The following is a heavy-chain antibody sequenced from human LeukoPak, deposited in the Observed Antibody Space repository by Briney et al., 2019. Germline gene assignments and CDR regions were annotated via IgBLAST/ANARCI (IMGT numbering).Heavy chain of an antibody. CDR2: FDPEDGET. CDR1: GYTLTELS. CDR3: ATVGYGSGSPGAFDI. D-gene: IGHD3-10*01. J-gene: IGHJ3*02. V-gene: IGHV1-24*01. Sequence: ASVKVSCKVSGYTLTELSMHWVRQAPGKGLEWMGGFDPEDGETIYAQKFQGRVTMTEDTSTDTAYMELSSLRSEDTAVYYCATVGYGSGSPGAFDIWGQGTMVTVSS.